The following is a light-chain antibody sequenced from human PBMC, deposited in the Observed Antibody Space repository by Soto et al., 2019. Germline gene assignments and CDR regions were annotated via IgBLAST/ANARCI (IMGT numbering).Light chain of an antibody. V-gene: IGKV3-15*01. CDR2: GAS. CDR3: QQYNNWPPLT. J-gene: IGKJ4*01. CDR1: QSVSSN. Sequence: EIVMTQSPATLSVSPGERATLSCRASQSVSSNLAWYQQKPGQAPRLLIFGASTRATGISARFSGSGSGTEFTLTISSLQSEDFALYYCQQYNNWPPLTFGGETKVEIK.